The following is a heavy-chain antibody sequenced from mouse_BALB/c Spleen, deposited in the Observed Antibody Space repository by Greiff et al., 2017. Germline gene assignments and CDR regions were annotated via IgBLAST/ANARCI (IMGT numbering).Heavy chain of an antibody. D-gene: IGHD1-1*01. CDR3: TRGGSMLSSFAY. CDR2: IYPGNSDT. Sequence: EVQLQQSGTVLARPGASVKMSCKASGYTFTSYWMHWVKQRPGQGLEWIGAIYPGNSDTSYNQKFKGKAKLTAVTSTSTAYMELSSLTNEDSAVYYCTRGGSMLSSFAYWGQGTMVTVSA. CDR1: GYTFTSYW. J-gene: IGHJ3*01. V-gene: IGHV1-5*01.